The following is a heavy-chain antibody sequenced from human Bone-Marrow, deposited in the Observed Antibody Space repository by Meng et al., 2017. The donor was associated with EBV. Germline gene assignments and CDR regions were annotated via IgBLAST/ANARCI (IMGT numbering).Heavy chain of an antibody. CDR1: GGSISSSNW. CDR3: ATRMTIFGVAPFGY. J-gene: IGHJ4*02. CDR2: IYHSGST. V-gene: IGHV4-4*02. Sequence: HRLGSGPGLVKPSGTLSLTCAVSGGSISSSNWWTWVRQPPGKGLEWIGEIYHSGSTNYNPSLKSRVTISVDKSKNQFSLKLSSVTAADTAVYYCATRMTIFGVAPFGYWGQGTLVTVSS. D-gene: IGHD3-3*01.